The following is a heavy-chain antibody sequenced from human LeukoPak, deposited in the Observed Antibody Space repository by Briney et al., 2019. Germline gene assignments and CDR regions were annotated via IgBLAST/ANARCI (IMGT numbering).Heavy chain of an antibody. CDR2: INHSGST. V-gene: IGHV4-34*01. J-gene: IGHJ1*01. D-gene: IGHD2-15*01. Sequence: SETLSLTCAVYGGSFSGYYWSWIRQPPGKGLEWIGEINHSGSTNYNPSLKSRVTISVDTSKNQFSLKLSSVTAADTAVYYCARTRYCSGDSCYVYFQHWGQGTLVTVSS. CDR3: ARTRYCSGDSCYVYFQH. CDR1: GGSFSGYY.